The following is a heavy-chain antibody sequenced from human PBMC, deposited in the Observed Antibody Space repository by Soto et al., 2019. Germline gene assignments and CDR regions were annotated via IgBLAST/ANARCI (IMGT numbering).Heavy chain of an antibody. CDR3: ARTSRFDY. D-gene: IGHD6-6*01. V-gene: IGHV4-34*01. CDR2: LNHSGST. J-gene: IGHJ4*02. CDR1: GGSFSAYY. Sequence: QVQLEQWGAGLLKPSETQSLTCAVYGGSFSAYYWSWIRQPPGKGLEWIGELNHSGSTNYNPSLKSRVIISVDTSKSQFSLKLSSVTAADTAVYYCARTSRFDYWGQGTLVTVSS.